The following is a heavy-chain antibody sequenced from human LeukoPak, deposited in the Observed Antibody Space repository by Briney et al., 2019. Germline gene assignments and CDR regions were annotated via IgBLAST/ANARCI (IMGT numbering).Heavy chain of an antibody. CDR2: ISGSGGST. V-gene: IGHV3-23*01. CDR1: GFTFSSYA. D-gene: IGHD3-22*01. J-gene: IGHJ3*02. CDR3: ARGRSGSGYDAFDI. Sequence: GGSLRLSCAASGFTFSSYAMSWVRQAPGKGLEWVSAISGSGGSTYYADSVKGRFTISRDNAKNSLYLQMNSLRVEDTALYYCARGRSGSGYDAFDIWGQGTMVTVSS.